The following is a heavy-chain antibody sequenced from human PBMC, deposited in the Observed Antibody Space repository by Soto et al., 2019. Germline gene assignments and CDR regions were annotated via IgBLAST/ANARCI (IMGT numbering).Heavy chain of an antibody. D-gene: IGHD3-9*01. V-gene: IGHV4-39*01. CDR1: GGSISSSSYY. CDR2: IYYSGST. J-gene: IGHJ4*02. CDR3: ARLDFDWLLFDL. Sequence: SETLSLTCTVSGGSISSSSYYWGWIRQPPGKGLEWIGSIYYSGSTNYNPSLKSRVTISIDTSKNQFSLNLSSVTAADTAVYYCARLDFDWLLFDLWGQGTLVTVSS.